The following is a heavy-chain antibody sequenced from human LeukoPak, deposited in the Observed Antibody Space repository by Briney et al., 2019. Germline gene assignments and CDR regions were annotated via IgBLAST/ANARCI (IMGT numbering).Heavy chain of an antibody. CDR3: ASLVGSSSGGFDY. Sequence: SSVKVSCKASVYTFTSYDINGVRQATGQGLEWMGWMNHNSGNTGYAQKFQGRVTMTRNTSISTAYMELSSLRSEDTAVYYCASLVGSSSGGFDYWGQGTMVTVSS. V-gene: IGHV1-8*01. CDR2: MNHNSGNT. D-gene: IGHD6-19*01. CDR1: VYTFTSYD. J-gene: IGHJ4*02.